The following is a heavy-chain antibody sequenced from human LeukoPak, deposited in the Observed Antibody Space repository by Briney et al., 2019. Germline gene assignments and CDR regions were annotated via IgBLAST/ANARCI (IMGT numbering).Heavy chain of an antibody. CDR3: ATQYSGYDYSSPEFFDY. CDR1: GYTFTSYY. V-gene: IGHV1-24*01. J-gene: IGHJ4*02. D-gene: IGHD5-12*01. Sequence: ASVKVSCKASGYTFTSYYMHWVRQAPGKGLEWMGGFDPEDGGTIYAQKFQGRVTMTEDTSTDTAYMELSSLRSEDTDVYYCATQYSGYDYSSPEFFDYWGQGTLVTVSS. CDR2: FDPEDGGT.